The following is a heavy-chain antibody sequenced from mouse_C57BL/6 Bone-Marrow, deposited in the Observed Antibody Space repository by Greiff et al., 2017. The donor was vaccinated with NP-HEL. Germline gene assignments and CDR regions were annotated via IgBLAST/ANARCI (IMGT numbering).Heavy chain of an antibody. CDR3: TTFPNGSWFAY. V-gene: IGHV14-4*01. CDR2: IDPENGDT. Sequence: EVKLQESGAELVRPGASVKLSCTASGFNIKDDYMHWVKQRPEQGLEWIGWIDPENGDTEYASKFQGKATITADTSSNTAYLQLSSLTSEDTAVYYCTTFPNGSWFAYWGQGTLVTVSA. CDR1: GFNIKDDY. J-gene: IGHJ3*01.